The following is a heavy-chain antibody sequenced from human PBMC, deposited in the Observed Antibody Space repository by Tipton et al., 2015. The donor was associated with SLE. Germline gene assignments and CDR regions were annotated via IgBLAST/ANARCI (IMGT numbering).Heavy chain of an antibody. CDR2: IRSKAYSGTA. J-gene: IGHJ3*02. CDR3: TRAYYYDSESYHRDAFDI. Sequence: SLRLSCTASGFTFGDYAMTWVRQAPGKGLEWISFIRSKAYSGTAEYAASVKGRFTISRDDSKSIAYLQMNSLKTEDTAVYYCTRAYYYDSESYHRDAFDIWGQGTMVTVSS. D-gene: IGHD3-10*01. CDR1: GFTFGDYA. V-gene: IGHV3-49*04.